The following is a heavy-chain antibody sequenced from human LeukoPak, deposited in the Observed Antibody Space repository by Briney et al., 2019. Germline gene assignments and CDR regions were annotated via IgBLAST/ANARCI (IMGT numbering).Heavy chain of an antibody. J-gene: IGHJ4*02. Sequence: SVKVSCKASGGTFSSYAISWVRQAPGQGLEWMGGIIPIFGTANYAQKYQGRVTITTDESTSTAYMELSSLRSEDTDVYYCASPTYDYGDPLDYWGQGTLVTVSS. D-gene: IGHD4-17*01. V-gene: IGHV1-69*05. CDR3: ASPTYDYGDPLDY. CDR2: IIPIFGTA. CDR1: GGTFSSYA.